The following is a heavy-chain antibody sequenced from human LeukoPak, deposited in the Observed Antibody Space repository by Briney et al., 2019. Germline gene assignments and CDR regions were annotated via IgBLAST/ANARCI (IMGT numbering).Heavy chain of an antibody. CDR1: GGSISSGSYY. J-gene: IGHJ6*03. CDR3: ARHVVSTMAPYYYMDV. CDR2: IYYSGST. V-gene: IGHV4-39*01. D-gene: IGHD5/OR15-5a*01. Sequence: PSETLSLTCTVSGGSISSGSYYWSWLRQPAGKGLEWIGSIYYSGSTYYNPSLKSRVTISVDTSKNQFSLKLSSVTAADTAVYYCARHVVSTMAPYYYMDVWGKGTTVTVSS.